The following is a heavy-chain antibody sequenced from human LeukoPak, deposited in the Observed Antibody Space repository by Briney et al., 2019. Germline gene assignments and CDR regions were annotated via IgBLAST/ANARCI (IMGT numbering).Heavy chain of an antibody. CDR3: ASEGGESPSYYFDY. J-gene: IGHJ4*02. CDR2: ISSSSSYI. Sequence: GGSLRLSCAASGFTFSSYSMNWVRQAPGKGLEWVSSISSSSSYIYYADSVKGRFTISRDNAKNSLYLQMNSLRAEDTAVYYCASEGGESPSYYFDYWGQGTLVTVSS. D-gene: IGHD3-10*01. V-gene: IGHV3-21*01. CDR1: GFTFSSYS.